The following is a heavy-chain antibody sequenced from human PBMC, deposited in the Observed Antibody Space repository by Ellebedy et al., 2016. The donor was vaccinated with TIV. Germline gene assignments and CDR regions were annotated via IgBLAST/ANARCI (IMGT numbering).Heavy chain of an antibody. CDR1: GFTFSSYW. CDR3: ARTLIHRYYYGMDV. V-gene: IGHV3-7*01. J-gene: IGHJ6*02. D-gene: IGHD2-8*01. CDR2: IKQDGSEK. Sequence: GGSLRLSCAASGFTFSSYWMSWVRQAPGKGLEWVANIKQDGSEKYYVDSVKGRFTISRDNAKNSLYLQMNSLRAEDTAVYYCARTLIHRYYYGMDVWGQGTTVTVSS.